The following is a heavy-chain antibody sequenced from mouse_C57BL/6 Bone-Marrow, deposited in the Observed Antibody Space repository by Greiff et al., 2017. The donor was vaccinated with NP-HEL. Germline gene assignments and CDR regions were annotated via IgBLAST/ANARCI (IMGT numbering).Heavy chain of an antibody. CDR2: IRSKSNNYAT. V-gene: IGHV10-1*01. D-gene: IGHD2-5*01. Sequence: EVQLVESGGGLVQPKGSLKLTCAASGFSFNTYAMNWVRQAPGRGLEWVARIRSKSNNYATYYADSVKDSFTISTDDSVSMLYLQLNHQTHEATPMYYCVRQSAYYSNSWFAYWGQGTLVTVSA. CDR1: GFSFNTYA. J-gene: IGHJ3*01. CDR3: VRQSAYYSNSWFAY.